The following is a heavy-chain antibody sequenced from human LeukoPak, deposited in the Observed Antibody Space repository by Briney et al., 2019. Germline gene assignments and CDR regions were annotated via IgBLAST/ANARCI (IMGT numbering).Heavy chain of an antibody. CDR3: ARESAAGGRDNWFDP. J-gene: IGHJ5*02. CDR1: GGTFSSYA. V-gene: IGHV1-69*13. Sequence: SVKVSCKASGGTFSSYAISWVRQAPGQGLEWMGGIIPIFGTANYAQKFQGRVTITADESTSTAYMELSSLRSEDTAVYYCARESAAGGRDNWFDPWGQGTLVTVSS. D-gene: IGHD6-13*01. CDR2: IIPIFGTA.